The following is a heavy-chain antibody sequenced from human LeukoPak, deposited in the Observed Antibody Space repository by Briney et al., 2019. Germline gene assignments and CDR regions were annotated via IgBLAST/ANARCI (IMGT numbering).Heavy chain of an antibody. V-gene: IGHV3-23*01. Sequence: PGGSLRLSCAASGFTVSSYAMSWVRQAPGKGLEWGSDISGSGGSRYYAYSVKRRFTISRDNSKSTLYLQMNSLRAEDTAVYYCAKGAPYYYDSSGYYYSFGYWGQGTLVTVSS. J-gene: IGHJ4*02. CDR3: AKGAPYYYDSSGYYYSFGY. D-gene: IGHD3-22*01. CDR2: ISGSGGSR. CDR1: GFTVSSYA.